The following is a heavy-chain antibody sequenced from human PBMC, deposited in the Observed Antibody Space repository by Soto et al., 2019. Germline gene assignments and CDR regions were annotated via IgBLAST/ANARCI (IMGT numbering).Heavy chain of an antibody. CDR2: ITGSGGST. Sequence: EVQLLESGGGLVQPGGSLRLSCAASGFTFSTYAMIWVRQAPGKGLEWVSVITGSGGSTYYADSVKGRFTISRDTSKNTLLLQMNSLRGEDTAVYDCAKDRYGDYGGSDYWGQGTMVTVSS. J-gene: IGHJ4*02. CDR1: GFTFSTYA. V-gene: IGHV3-23*01. D-gene: IGHD4-17*01. CDR3: AKDRYGDYGGSDY.